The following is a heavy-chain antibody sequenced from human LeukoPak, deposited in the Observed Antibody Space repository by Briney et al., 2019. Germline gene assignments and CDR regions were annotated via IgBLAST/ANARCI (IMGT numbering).Heavy chain of an antibody. CDR1: GYTFTKYY. CDR2: INPSGGRT. J-gene: IGHJ4*02. CDR3: ARDLVGYSYGHFDY. Sequence: ASVKVSCKASGYTFTKYYIHWVRQAPGQGLEWMGIINPSGGRTSYAQKFQDRVTMARDTSTSTVYMELSSLRSEDTAVYYCARDLVGYSYGHFDYWGQGTLVTVSS. D-gene: IGHD5-18*01. V-gene: IGHV1-46*01.